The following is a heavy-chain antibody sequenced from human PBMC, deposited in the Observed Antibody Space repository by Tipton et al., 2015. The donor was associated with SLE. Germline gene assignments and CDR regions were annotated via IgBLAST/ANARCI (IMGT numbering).Heavy chain of an antibody. Sequence: TLSLTCAVYGESFSGYYWSWIRQPPGEGLEWIGEINDSGSTNYNPSLKSRVTISVDTSKNQFSLKLSSVTAADTAVYYCARGPPYYSSSWFRGSSGSPFDYWGQGTLVTVSS. D-gene: IGHD6-13*01. CDR3: ARGPPYYSSSWFRGSSGSPFDY. V-gene: IGHV4-34*01. CDR1: GESFSGYY. CDR2: INDSGST. J-gene: IGHJ4*02.